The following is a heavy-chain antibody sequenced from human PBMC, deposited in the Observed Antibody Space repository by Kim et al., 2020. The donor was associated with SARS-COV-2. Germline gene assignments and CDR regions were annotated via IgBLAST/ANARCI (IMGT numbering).Heavy chain of an antibody. CDR2: IYYSGST. CDR1: GGSISNYY. V-gene: IGHV4-59*01. CDR3: AKGGARSVAFDI. J-gene: IGHJ3*02. Sequence: SETLSLTCIVSGGSISNYYWSWIRQPPGKGLEWIGYIYYSGSTNYNPSLRSRVTISVDTSKNQFSLTLSSVIAADTAVYYCAKGGARSVAFDIWGQGTMVTVSS. D-gene: IGHD3-16*01.